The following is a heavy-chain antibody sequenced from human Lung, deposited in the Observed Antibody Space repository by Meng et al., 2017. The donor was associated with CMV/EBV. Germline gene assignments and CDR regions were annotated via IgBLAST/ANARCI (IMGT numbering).Heavy chain of an antibody. Sequence: GGSLRLXXAASGFTFSSYEMNWVRQAPGKGLEWISYISSSGSTIYYADSVKGRFTISRDYAKNSLYLQMNSLRAEDTAVYYCARQLADTLLAHYYYYGRDVWGQETXVTVYS. V-gene: IGHV3-48*03. J-gene: IGHJ6*02. D-gene: IGHD5-18*01. CDR1: GFTFSSYE. CDR3: ARQLADTLLAHYYYYGRDV. CDR2: ISSSGSTI.